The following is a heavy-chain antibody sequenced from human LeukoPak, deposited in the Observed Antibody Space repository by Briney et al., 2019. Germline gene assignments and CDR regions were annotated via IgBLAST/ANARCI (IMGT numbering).Heavy chain of an antibody. Sequence: GGSLRLSCGASGFTFTNAWMSWVRQAPGKGLEWVGRIKSKTDGGTTDYAAPVKGRFTISRDNSKNTLYLQMNSLRAEDTAVYYCARVSEVRGVIRVYYYGMDVWGQGTTVTVSS. CDR3: ARVSEVRGVIRVYYYGMDV. D-gene: IGHD3-10*01. CDR1: GFTFTNAW. CDR2: IKSKTDGGTT. V-gene: IGHV3-15*01. J-gene: IGHJ6*02.